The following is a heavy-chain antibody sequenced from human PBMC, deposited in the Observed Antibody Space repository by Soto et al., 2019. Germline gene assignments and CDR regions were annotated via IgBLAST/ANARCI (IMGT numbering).Heavy chain of an antibody. CDR1: GYTLTSYG. D-gene: IGHD6-19*01. J-gene: IGHJ1*01. V-gene: IGHV1-18*01. CDR3: ARILAVAGTGEYFQH. Sequence: ASVKVSCKASGYTLTSYGISWVRQAPGQGLEWMGWISAYNGNTNYAQKLQGRVTMTTDTSTSTAYMELRSLRSDDTAVYYCARILAVAGTGEYFQHWGQGTLVTVSS. CDR2: ISAYNGNT.